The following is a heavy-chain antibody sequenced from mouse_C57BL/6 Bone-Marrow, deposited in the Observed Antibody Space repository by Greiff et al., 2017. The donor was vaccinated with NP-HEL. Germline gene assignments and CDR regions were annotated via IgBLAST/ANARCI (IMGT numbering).Heavy chain of an antibody. CDR2: IRSKSNNYAT. CDR3: VRLGWLLPPYAMDY. J-gene: IGHJ4*01. D-gene: IGHD2-3*01. Sequence: EVKLEESGGGLVQPKGSLKLSCAASGFSFNTYAMNWVRQAPGKGLEWVARIRSKSNNYATYYADSVKDRFTISRDDSESMLYLQMNNLKTEDTAMYYCVRLGWLLPPYAMDYWGQGTSVTVSS. V-gene: IGHV10-1*01. CDR1: GFSFNTYA.